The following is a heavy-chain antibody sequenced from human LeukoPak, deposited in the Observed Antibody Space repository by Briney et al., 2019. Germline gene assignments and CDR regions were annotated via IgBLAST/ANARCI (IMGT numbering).Heavy chain of an antibody. CDR1: GFTFSSYS. CDR2: ISSSSSTI. V-gene: IGHV3-48*01. D-gene: IGHD6-19*01. Sequence: GGSLRLSCAASGFTFSSYSMNWVRQAPGKGLEWVSYISSSSSTIYYADSVKGRFTISRDNAKNSLYLQMNSLRAEDTAVYYCAREGFVAVAHFDYWGQGTLVTVSS. J-gene: IGHJ4*02. CDR3: AREGFVAVAHFDY.